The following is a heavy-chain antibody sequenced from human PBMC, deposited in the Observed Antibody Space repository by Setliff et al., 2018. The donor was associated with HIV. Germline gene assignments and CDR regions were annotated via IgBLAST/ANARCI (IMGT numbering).Heavy chain of an antibody. D-gene: IGHD4-17*01. V-gene: IGHV4-38-2*01. CDR3: ARAPGPYGDYNWFDP. CDR2: IYHTGSS. Sequence: SETLSLTCDVSGFSISSRYYWGWIRQSPGKGLEWIGNIYHTGSSYYNPSLNDRATISLDTSKNQFSLKLRSVTAADTAVYCCARAPGPYGDYNWFDPWGQGALVTVSS. CDR1: GFSISSRYY. J-gene: IGHJ5*02.